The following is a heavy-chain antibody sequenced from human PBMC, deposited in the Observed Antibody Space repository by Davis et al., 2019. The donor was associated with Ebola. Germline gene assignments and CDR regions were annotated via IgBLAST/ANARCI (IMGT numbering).Heavy chain of an antibody. D-gene: IGHD4-11*01. CDR2: IYYGGTT. CDR1: GGSISTYH. CDR3: ARGRTVPNFYYGMDV. Sequence: SETLSLTCTVSGGSISTYHWNWIRQTPGKGLEWIGYIYYGGTTHYNPSLTSRVIISVGPSKNQVSLNLSSVTAADPAVYYCARGRTVPNFYYGMDVWGQGTTVTVSS. J-gene: IGHJ6*02. V-gene: IGHV4-59*08.